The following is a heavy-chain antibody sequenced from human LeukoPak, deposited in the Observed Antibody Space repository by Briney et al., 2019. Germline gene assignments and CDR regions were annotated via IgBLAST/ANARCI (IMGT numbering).Heavy chain of an antibody. J-gene: IGHJ4*02. Sequence: SETLSLTCGVSGVSLSANYWTWIRQSPGKGLEWIGEINHRGSTNYNPSLKSRVTISVDTSKNQFSLKVTSVTAADTAVYYCASSVGSTDYWDQGTLVTVSS. CDR2: INHRGST. CDR3: ASSVGSTDY. D-gene: IGHD1-26*01. V-gene: IGHV4-34*01. CDR1: GVSLSANY.